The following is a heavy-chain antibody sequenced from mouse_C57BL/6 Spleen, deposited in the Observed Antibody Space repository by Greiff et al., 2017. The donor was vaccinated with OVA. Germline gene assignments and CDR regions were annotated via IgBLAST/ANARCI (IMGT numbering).Heavy chain of an antibody. CDR1: GFTFSSYA. CDR3: ERDTTYYGSSPFAY. D-gene: IGHD1-1*01. J-gene: IGHJ3*01. CDR2: ISDGGSYT. V-gene: IGHV5-4*01. Sequence: EVKLVESGGGLVKPGGSLKLSCAASGFTFSSYAMSWVRQTPEKRLEWVATISDGGSYTYYPDNVKGRCTISRDNAKNNLYLQMSHLKSEDTAMYYCERDTTYYGSSPFAYWGQGTLVTVSA.